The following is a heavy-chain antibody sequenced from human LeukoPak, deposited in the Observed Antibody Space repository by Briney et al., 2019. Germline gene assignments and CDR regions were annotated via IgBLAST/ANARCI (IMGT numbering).Heavy chain of an antibody. V-gene: IGHV4-59*08. Sequence: SETLSLTCTVSDGSISSYYWSWIRQPPEKGLEWIAYISDIGSINYNPSLKSRVTISLDTSKNQFSLKLSSVTAADTAVYYCAGHHPRNTVDFWGQGTLVTVSS. D-gene: IGHD2/OR15-2a*01. J-gene: IGHJ4*02. CDR1: DGSISSYY. CDR2: ISDIGSI. CDR3: AGHHPRNTVDF.